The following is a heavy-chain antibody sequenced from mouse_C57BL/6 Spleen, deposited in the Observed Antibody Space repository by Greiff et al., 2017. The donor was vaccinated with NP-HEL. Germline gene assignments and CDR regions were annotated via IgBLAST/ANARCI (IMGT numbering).Heavy chain of an antibody. CDR2: IDPSDSYT. Sequence: VQLKEPGAELVRPGTSVKLSCKASGYTFTSYWMHWVKQRPGQGLEWIGVIDPSDSYTNYNQKFKGKATLTVDTSSSTAYMQLSSLTSEDSAVYYCARGDSNYAMDYWGQGTSVTVSS. CDR1: GYTFTSYW. D-gene: IGHD2-5*01. V-gene: IGHV1-59*01. CDR3: ARGDSNYAMDY. J-gene: IGHJ4*01.